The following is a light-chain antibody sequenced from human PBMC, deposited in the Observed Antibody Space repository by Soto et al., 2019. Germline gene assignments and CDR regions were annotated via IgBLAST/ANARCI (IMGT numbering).Light chain of an antibody. V-gene: IGKV1-33*01. CDR2: DAS. J-gene: IGKJ5*01. Sequence: DIQITQSPSSLSASVGDTVTITCQASQDISTYLNWYQHKPGKAPKLLIYDASTLETGAPSRFSGSGSGADFTLTISSLRPEDIATYYCQQYDTLITFGQGTRLEIK. CDR1: QDISTY. CDR3: QQYDTLIT.